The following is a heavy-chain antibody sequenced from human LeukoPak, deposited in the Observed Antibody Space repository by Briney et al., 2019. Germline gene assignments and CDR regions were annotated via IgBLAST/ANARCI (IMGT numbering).Heavy chain of an antibody. CDR2: IYYSGST. CDR3: ATRYYDSSGYWNVFDI. Sequence: PSETLSLTGTVSGGSISSSSYYWGWIRQPPGKGLGWIGSIYYSGSTYYNPSLKSRVTISVDTSKNQFSLKLSSVTAADTAVYYCATRYYDSSGYWNVFDIWGQGTMVTVSS. D-gene: IGHD3-22*01. V-gene: IGHV4-39*01. CDR1: GGSISSSSYY. J-gene: IGHJ3*02.